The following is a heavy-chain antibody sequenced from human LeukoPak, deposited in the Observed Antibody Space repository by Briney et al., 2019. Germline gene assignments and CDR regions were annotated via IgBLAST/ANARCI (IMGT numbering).Heavy chain of an antibody. J-gene: IGHJ3*02. CDR1: GYTLTELS. Sequence: GASVKVSCKVSGYTLTELSMHWVRQAPGKGLEWMGGFDPEDGETIYAQKFQGRVTMTEDTSTDTAYMELSSLRSEDTAVYYCALLRFLEWLPIGAFDIWDQGTMVTVSS. D-gene: IGHD3-3*01. V-gene: IGHV1-24*01. CDR2: FDPEDGET. CDR3: ALLRFLEWLPIGAFDI.